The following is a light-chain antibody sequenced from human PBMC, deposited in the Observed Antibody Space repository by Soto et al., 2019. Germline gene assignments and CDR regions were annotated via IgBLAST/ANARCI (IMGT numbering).Light chain of an antibody. CDR2: GAS. Sequence: EKVMTQSPATLSVSPGERAILSCRASQSVSSHLAWYQQKPGQAPRLLIDGASTRAIDIPARLIGSGSETEFTRTSSSLQSEDFAVYYCQQQTNWPLSITFGQGTKVDI. CDR1: QSVSSH. CDR3: QQQTNWPLSIT. V-gene: IGKV3-15*01. J-gene: IGKJ1*01.